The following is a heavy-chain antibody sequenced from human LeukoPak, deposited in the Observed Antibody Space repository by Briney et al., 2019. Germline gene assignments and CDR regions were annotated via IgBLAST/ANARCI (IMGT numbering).Heavy chain of an antibody. Sequence: ASVEVSCKASGYTGTSYYMHWVRQAPGQGLEWMGIINVNGGSTSYAQKFQGRVTMTRDASTSTVYMELSSLKSEDTAVYYCARVRRYCSGGSCPNWFDPWGQGTLVTVSS. D-gene: IGHD2-15*01. V-gene: IGHV1-46*01. CDR1: GYTGTSYY. CDR2: INVNGGST. CDR3: ARVRRYCSGGSCPNWFDP. J-gene: IGHJ5*02.